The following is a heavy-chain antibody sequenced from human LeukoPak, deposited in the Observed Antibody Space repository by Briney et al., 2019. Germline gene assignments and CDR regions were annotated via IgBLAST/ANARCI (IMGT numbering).Heavy chain of an antibody. D-gene: IGHD3-10*01. V-gene: IGHV4-39*01. Sequence: SETLSLTCTVSGGSISSSSYYWGWIRQPPGKGLEWIGSIYYSGSTCYNPSLKSRVTISVDTSKNQFSLKLSSVTAADTAVYYCARQDGSGSRDYWGQGTLVTVSS. J-gene: IGHJ4*02. CDR2: IYYSGST. CDR3: ARQDGSGSRDY. CDR1: GGSISSSSYY.